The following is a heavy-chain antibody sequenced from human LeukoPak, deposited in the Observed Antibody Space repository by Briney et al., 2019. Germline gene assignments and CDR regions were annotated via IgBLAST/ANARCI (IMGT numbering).Heavy chain of an antibody. CDR3: ARIAARPGFGDWFDP. D-gene: IGHD6-6*01. J-gene: IGHJ5*02. Sequence: ASVKVSCKASGYTFTGYYMHWARQAPGQGLEWMGWINPNSGGTSYAQKFQGRVTMTRDTSISTAYMELSRLRSDDTAVYYCARIAARPGFGDWFDPWGQGTLVTVSS. V-gene: IGHV1-2*02. CDR2: INPNSGGT. CDR1: GYTFTGYY.